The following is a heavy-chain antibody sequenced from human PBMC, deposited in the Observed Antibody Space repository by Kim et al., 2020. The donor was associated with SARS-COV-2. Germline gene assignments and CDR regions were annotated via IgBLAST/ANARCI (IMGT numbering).Heavy chain of an antibody. J-gene: IGHJ4*02. Sequence: GGSLRLSCAASEFTFRTCDIHWVRQAPGKGLEWVAVISYDGDNKDYVDSVWGRFTISRDDSKNTVYLQMNSLTPDDTAVYYCARDPGRRYNYANFDYWGQGTLVAVSS. CDR2: ISYDGDNK. CDR3: ARDPGRRYNYANFDY. V-gene: IGHV3-30-3*01. D-gene: IGHD5-18*01. CDR1: EFTFRTCD.